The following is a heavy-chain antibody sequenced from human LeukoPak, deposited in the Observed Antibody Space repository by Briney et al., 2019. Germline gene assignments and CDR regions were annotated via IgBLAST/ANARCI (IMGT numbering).Heavy chain of an antibody. CDR3: ARTLPAYVYVMDV. D-gene: IGHD3-16*01. V-gene: IGHV3-33*01. Sequence: GGSLRLSCTSSGFTFSNYGMHWVRQAPGKGLEWVALIWFDGSNKNYADSVKGRFSISRDNSKNTLYLQMNSLRAEDTAVYYCARTLPAYVYVMDVWGQGTTVTVSS. CDR1: GFTFSNYG. J-gene: IGHJ6*02. CDR2: IWFDGSNK.